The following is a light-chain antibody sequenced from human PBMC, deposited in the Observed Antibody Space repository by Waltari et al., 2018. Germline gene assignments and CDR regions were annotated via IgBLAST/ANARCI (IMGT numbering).Light chain of an antibody. CDR1: SSNIGTNY. J-gene: IGLJ7*01. Sequence: QSVLTQPPSVSAAPGQRVPISCPGGSSNIGTNYVSWYRQFPGTAPKLLIYEDSERPSGIPGRFSGSKSGTSATLDITGLQAGDEADYYCGTWDSSLSGAVFGGGTHLTVL. CDR3: GTWDSSLSGAV. CDR2: EDS. V-gene: IGLV1-51*02.